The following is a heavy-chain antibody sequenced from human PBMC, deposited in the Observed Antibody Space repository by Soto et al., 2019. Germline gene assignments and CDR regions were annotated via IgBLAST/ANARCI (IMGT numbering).Heavy chain of an antibody. D-gene: IGHD2-2*02. Sequence: QVQLVQSGAEVKKPGASVKVSCKASGYTFSNYDINWVRQATGQGLEWMGWMSPKSGRTGYAQKFQGRVTMTRNTSSSKPYMELSSLRSEDTAVYYCARGKRYTNDYWGQGTLVTVSS. CDR3: ARGKRYTNDY. CDR1: GYTFSNYD. J-gene: IGHJ4*02. CDR2: MSPKSGRT. V-gene: IGHV1-8*01.